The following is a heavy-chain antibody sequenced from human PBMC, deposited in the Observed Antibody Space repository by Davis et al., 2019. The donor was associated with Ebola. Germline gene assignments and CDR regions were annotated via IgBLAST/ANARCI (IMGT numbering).Heavy chain of an antibody. J-gene: IGHJ6*02. V-gene: IGHV4-61*01. CDR1: GGSVSSGSYY. D-gene: IGHD2-2*02. CDR3: ARDRVTVVPAAIGVLYYYYGMDV. Sequence: MPSETLSLTCTVSGGSVSSGSYYWSWIRPPPGKGLEWIGYIYYSGSTYYNPSLKSRVTISVDTSKNQFSLKLSSVTAADTAVYYCARDRVTVVPAAIGVLYYYYGMDVWGQGTTVTVSS. CDR2: IYYSGST.